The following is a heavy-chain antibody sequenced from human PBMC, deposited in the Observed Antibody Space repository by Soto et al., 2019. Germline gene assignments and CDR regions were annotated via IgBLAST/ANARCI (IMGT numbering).Heavy chain of an antibody. D-gene: IGHD4-17*01. V-gene: IGHV1-18*04. Sequence: ASVKVSCKASGYTFTSYGISWVRQAPGQGLEWMGWISAYNGNTNYAQKLQGRVTMTTDTSTSTAYMELRSLRSDDTAVYYCARDYFTVENAYYYYYGMDVWGQGTTVTVSS. CDR3: ARDYFTVENAYYYYYGMDV. J-gene: IGHJ6*02. CDR1: GYTFTSYG. CDR2: ISAYNGNT.